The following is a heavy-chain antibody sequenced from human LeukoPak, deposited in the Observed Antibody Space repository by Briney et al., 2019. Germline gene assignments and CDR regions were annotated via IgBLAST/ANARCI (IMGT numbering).Heavy chain of an antibody. CDR3: ARSGSGSYYTLGY. CDR1: GYTFTSHY. CDR2: IIPIFGTA. D-gene: IGHD3-10*01. V-gene: IGHV1-69*13. J-gene: IGHJ4*02. Sequence: ASVKVSCKASGYTFTSHYMHWVRQAPGQGLEWMGGIIPIFGTANYAQKFQGRVTITADESTSTAYMELSSLRSEDTAVYYCARSGSGSYYTLGYWGQGTLVTVSS.